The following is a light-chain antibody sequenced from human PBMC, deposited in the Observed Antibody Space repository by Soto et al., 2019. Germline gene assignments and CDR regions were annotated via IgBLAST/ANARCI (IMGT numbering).Light chain of an antibody. CDR3: QQHDIFPIT. Sequence: EIVLAQSPRTLSLSPGDRASLSCRASQSIRSRSLAWYQQKRGQAPRLILYDASTRTTGIPDRFNGAGSGTDLTLTISRLEPEDFALYYCQQHDIFPITFGQGTRLEIK. J-gene: IGKJ5*01. CDR1: QSIRSRS. V-gene: IGKV3-20*01. CDR2: DAS.